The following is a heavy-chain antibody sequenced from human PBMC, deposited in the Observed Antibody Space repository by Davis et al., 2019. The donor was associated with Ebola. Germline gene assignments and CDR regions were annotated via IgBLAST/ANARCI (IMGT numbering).Heavy chain of an antibody. Sequence: GESLKISCHGSGYSFTSYWIGWVRQMPGKGLEWMGIIYPGDSDTRYSPSFQGQVTIAADKSIRTAYLQWSSLKASDTAMYYCARLDGGAVAATREDYYYYGMDVWGQGTTVTVSS. J-gene: IGHJ6*02. V-gene: IGHV5-51*01. CDR3: ARLDGGAVAATREDYYYYGMDV. CDR1: GYSFTSYW. CDR2: IYPGDSDT. D-gene: IGHD2-15*01.